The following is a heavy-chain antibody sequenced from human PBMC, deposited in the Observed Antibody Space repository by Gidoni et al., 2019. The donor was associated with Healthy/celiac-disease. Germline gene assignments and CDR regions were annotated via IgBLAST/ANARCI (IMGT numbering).Heavy chain of an antibody. J-gene: IGHJ4*02. V-gene: IGHV1-2*04. CDR3: ARAVPDYGDYVGFDY. D-gene: IGHD4-17*01. CDR2: INPNSGGT. Sequence: QVQLVQSGAEVKKPGASVKVSCKASGYTFTGYYMHWVRQAPGQGLEWMGWINPNSGGTNYAQKFQGWVTMTRDTSISTAYMELSRLRSDDTAVYYCARAVPDYGDYVGFDYWGQGTLVTVSS. CDR1: GYTFTGYY.